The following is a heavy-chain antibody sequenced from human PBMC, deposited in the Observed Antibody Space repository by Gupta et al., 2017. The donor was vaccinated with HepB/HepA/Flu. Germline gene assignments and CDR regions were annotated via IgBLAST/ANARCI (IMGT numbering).Heavy chain of an antibody. CDR3: ARESLSSSSWYYFDY. Sequence: EVQLVESGGGLVQHGGSLRLSCAAAGFILRSYEMHWVRQAPGKGLEWVSYISSSGSTIYYADSVKGRFTISRDNAKNSLYLQMNSLRAEDTAVYYCARESLSSSSWYYFDYWGQGTLVTVSS. V-gene: IGHV3-48*03. CDR2: ISSSGSTI. J-gene: IGHJ4*02. CDR1: GFILRSYE. D-gene: IGHD6-13*01.